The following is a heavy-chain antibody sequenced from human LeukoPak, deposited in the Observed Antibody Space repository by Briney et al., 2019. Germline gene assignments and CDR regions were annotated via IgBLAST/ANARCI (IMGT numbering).Heavy chain of an antibody. V-gene: IGHV3-7*01. Sequence: PGGSLRLSCAASGFTFSSYWMSWVRQAPGEGLEWVANIKQDGSEKYYVDSVKGRFTISRDNAKNSLYLQMNSLRAEDTAVYYCARDHHYYDSSDRFDYWGQGTLVTVSS. CDR1: GFTFSSYW. CDR3: ARDHHYYDSSDRFDY. CDR2: IKQDGSEK. D-gene: IGHD3-22*01. J-gene: IGHJ4*02.